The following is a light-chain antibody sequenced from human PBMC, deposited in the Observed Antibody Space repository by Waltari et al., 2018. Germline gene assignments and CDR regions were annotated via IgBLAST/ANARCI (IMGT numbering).Light chain of an antibody. CDR3: MQSIELPRT. J-gene: IGKJ1*01. CDR2: EVS. Sequence: EIVMTQTPLSLSVTPGQTASIFCTSSQSLLDSNGKTYLFWYLQKPGQPPQLLIYEVSNRFPGVPDRFSGSGSGTDFALKISRVEAEDVGVYYCMQSIELPRTFGQGTKVEIK. V-gene: IGKV2D-29*01. CDR1: QSLLDSNGKTY.